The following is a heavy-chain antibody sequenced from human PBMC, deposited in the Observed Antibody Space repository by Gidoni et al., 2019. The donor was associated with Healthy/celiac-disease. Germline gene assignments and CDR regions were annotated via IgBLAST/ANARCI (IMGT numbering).Heavy chain of an antibody. V-gene: IGHV3-30-3*01. J-gene: IGHJ4*02. D-gene: IGHD1-26*01. CDR3: ARSVGAMVAFDY. CDR2: ISYDGSNK. CDR1: GFTFSSYA. Sequence: QVQLVESGGGVVQPGRSLRLSCAASGFTFSSYAMHWVRQAPGKGLEWVAVISYDGSNKYYADSVKGLFTISRDNSKNTLYLQMNSLRAEDTAVYYCARSVGAMVAFDYWGQGTLVTVSS.